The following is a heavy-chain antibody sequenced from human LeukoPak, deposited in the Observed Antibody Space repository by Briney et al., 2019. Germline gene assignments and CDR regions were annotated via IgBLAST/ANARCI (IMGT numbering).Heavy chain of an antibody. J-gene: IGHJ4*02. CDR1: CTTISSYL. D-gene: IGHD5-18*01. CDR3: ARENSYGYGFDY. CDR2: INSDGSSK. V-gene: IGHV3-74*01. Sequence: GSSLLLSSASSCTTISSYLQHFVRPPPRKGLVWVSSINSDGSSKSYADCVKGRFNISRDNAKNTLYLQMNSLRAEDTAVYYCARENSYGYGFDYWGQGTLVTVSS.